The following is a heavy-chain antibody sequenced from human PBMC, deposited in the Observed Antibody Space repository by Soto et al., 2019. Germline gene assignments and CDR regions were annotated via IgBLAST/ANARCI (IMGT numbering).Heavy chain of an antibody. V-gene: IGHV1-18*01. CDR2: ISAYNGNK. CDR3: ARDGTSIAARPADY. CDR1: GYTFTSYG. D-gene: IGHD6-6*01. J-gene: IGHJ4*02. Sequence: ASLKVSCKDSGYTFTSYGISWVRQAPGQGLEWMGWISAYNGNKNYAQKLQGRVTMTTDTSTSTAYMELRSLRSDDTAVYYCARDGTSIAARPADYWGQGTLVTVSS.